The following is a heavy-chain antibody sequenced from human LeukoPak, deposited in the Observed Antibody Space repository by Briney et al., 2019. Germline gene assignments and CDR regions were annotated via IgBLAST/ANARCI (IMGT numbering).Heavy chain of an antibody. CDR1: GGSISSGGYY. CDR3: ARHQAGHYYDSSGYYYRLTNDAFDI. J-gene: IGHJ3*02. D-gene: IGHD3-22*01. Sequence: SETLSLTCTVSGGSISSGGYYWSWIRQPPGKGLEWIGYIYYSGSTNYNPSLKSRVTISVDTSKNQFSLKLSSVTAADTAVYYCARHQAGHYYDSSGYYYRLTNDAFDIWGQGTMVTVSS. CDR2: IYYSGST. V-gene: IGHV4-61*08.